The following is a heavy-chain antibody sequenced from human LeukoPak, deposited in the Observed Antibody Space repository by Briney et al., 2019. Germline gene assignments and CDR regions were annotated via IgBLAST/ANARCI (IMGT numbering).Heavy chain of an antibody. V-gene: IGHV3-23*01. CDR1: GFTFSSYA. J-gene: IGHJ5*02. CDR3: AKSGIAAAGNKYNWFDP. Sequence: GGSLRLSCAASGFTFSSYAMSWVRQAPGKGLEWVSAISGSGGSTYYADSVKGRFTISRDNSKNTLYLRMNSLRAEDTAVYYCAKSGIAAAGNKYNWFDPWGQGTLVTVSS. D-gene: IGHD6-13*01. CDR2: ISGSGGST.